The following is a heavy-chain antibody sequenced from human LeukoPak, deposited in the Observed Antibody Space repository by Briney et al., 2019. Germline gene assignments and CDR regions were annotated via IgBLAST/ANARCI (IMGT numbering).Heavy chain of an antibody. V-gene: IGHV3-66*02. D-gene: IGHD1-26*01. CDR1: GFTVSSNY. CDR3: ARDYGELTDY. Sequence: GGSLRLSCAASGFTVSSNYMSWVRQAPGKGLEWVSVIYSGGSTYYADSVKGRFTISRDDSKNTLYLQMNSPRAEDTAVYYCARDYGELTDYWGQGTLVTVSS. J-gene: IGHJ4*02. CDR2: IYSGGST.